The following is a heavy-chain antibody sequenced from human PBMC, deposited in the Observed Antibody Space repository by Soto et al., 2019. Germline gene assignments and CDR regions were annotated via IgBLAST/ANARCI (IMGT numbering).Heavy chain of an antibody. Sequence: DVQLVESGGGLVQPGRSLRLSCAASGFTFDDYAMHWVRQAPGKGLEWVSGISWNSGSIGYADSVKGRFTISRDNAKNSLYLQMNSLRAEDTALYYCAKEGSTGGYYYMDVWGKGTTVTVSS. CDR3: AKEGSTGGYYYMDV. J-gene: IGHJ6*03. CDR2: ISWNSGSI. V-gene: IGHV3-9*01. CDR1: GFTFDDYA.